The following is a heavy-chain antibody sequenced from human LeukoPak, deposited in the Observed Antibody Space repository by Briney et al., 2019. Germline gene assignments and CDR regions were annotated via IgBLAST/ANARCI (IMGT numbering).Heavy chain of an antibody. CDR3: AREDTAGPDN. J-gene: IGHJ4*02. Sequence: TSETLSLTCTVSGGSISSRYWSWVRQPPGQGLEWIGYISYSGSTNYNPSLKGRVTMSVDTSKNQFSLKLTSVTSADTAVYYCAREDTAGPDNWGQGTLVTVS. D-gene: IGHD5-18*01. CDR1: GGSISSRY. V-gene: IGHV4-59*11. CDR2: ISYSGST.